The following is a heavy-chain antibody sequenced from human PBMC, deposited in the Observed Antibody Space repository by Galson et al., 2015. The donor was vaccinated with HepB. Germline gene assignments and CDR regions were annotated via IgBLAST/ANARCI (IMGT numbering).Heavy chain of an antibody. CDR1: RQILAELS. CDR2: SDPEDGET. Sequence: SVKVSCKVSRQILAELSMHWVRQAPGKGLEWMGGSDPEDGETIYAQKFQGRVTLTEDTSTDTAYMELRSLRFDDTGVYYCATSYSVGSTAAGWGQGTPVTVSP. V-gene: IGHV1-24*01. J-gene: IGHJ4*02. D-gene: IGHD5/OR15-5a*01. CDR3: ATSYSVGSTAAG.